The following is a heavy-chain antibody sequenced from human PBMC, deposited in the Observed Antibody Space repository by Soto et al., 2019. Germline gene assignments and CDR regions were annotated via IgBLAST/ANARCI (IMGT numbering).Heavy chain of an antibody. V-gene: IGHV3-21*01. Sequence: GGSLRLSCAASGFSFTRYSMNWVRQSPGKGLEWVSSISSTTNYIYYADSMKGRFTVSRDNAKNSVYLDMNSLSAEDTAVYYCARESEDLTSNFDYWGQGTLVTVSS. CDR1: GFSFTRYS. CDR3: ARESEDLTSNFDY. CDR2: ISSTTNYI. J-gene: IGHJ4*02.